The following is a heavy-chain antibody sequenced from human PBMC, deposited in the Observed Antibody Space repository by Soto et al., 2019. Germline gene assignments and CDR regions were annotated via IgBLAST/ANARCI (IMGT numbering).Heavy chain of an antibody. CDR2: ISYDGSNK. D-gene: IGHD6-13*01. V-gene: IGHV3-30-3*01. Sequence: PGGSLRLSCAASGFTFSSYAMHWVRQAPGKGLEWVAVISYDGSNKYYADSVKGRFTISRDNSRNTLYMQMSSLRFEDTALYCCVNHRNRGVRWPTFSYWRQ. CDR3: VNHRNRGVRWPTFSY. J-gene: IGHJ4*02. CDR1: GFTFSSYA.